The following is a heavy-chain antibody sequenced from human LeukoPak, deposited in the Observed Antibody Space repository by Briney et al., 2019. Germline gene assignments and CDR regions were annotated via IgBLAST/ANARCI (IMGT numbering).Heavy chain of an antibody. Sequence: TSETLSLTCTVSGGSISSSSYYWGWIRQPPGKGLEWIGSIYYSGSTYYNPSLKSRVTIPVDTSKNQFSLKLSSVTAADTAVYYCAREATADILTGYYTSPHFDYWGQGTLVTVSS. CDR3: AREATADILTGYYTSPHFDY. D-gene: IGHD3-9*01. CDR2: IYYSGST. CDR1: GGSISSSSYY. J-gene: IGHJ4*02. V-gene: IGHV4-39*07.